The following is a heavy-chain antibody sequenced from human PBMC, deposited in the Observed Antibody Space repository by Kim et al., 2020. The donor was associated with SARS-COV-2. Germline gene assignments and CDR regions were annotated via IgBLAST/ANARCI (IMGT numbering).Heavy chain of an antibody. J-gene: IGHJ4*02. D-gene: IGHD3-10*01. CDR3: ARVPYYYGSGPIFDY. V-gene: IGHV3-30*01. Sequence: DSMKCRFTISRDDSKNTLYLQMNSLRAEDTAVYYCARVPYYYGSGPIFDYWGQGTLVTVSS.